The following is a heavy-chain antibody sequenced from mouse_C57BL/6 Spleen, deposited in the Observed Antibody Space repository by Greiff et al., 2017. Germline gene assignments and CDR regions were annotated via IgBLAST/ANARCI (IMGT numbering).Heavy chain of an antibody. Sequence: VQLQQPGAELVMPGASVKLSCKASGYTFTSYWMHWVKQRPGQGLEWIGEIDPSVSYTNYNQKFKGKSTLTVDKSSSTAYMQLSSLTSEDSAVYYCARGLRRDYFDYWGQGTTLTVSS. CDR3: ARGLRRDYFDY. CDR1: GYTFTSYW. D-gene: IGHD2-4*01. J-gene: IGHJ2*01. CDR2: IDPSVSYT. V-gene: IGHV1-69*01.